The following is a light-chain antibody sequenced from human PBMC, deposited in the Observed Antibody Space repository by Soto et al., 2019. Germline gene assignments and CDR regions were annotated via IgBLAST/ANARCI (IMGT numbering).Light chain of an antibody. V-gene: IGLV1-40*01. CDR1: SSNIGADYD. CDR2: GNI. CDR3: QSYDNSPGAYVV. Sequence: QPVLTQPPPVFGPPGQRVPFSGPANSSNIGADYDVHWNQQLPGTAPKLLIYGNINRPSGVPDRFSGSKSGTSASLAITGLQAEDEADYYCQSYDNSPGAYVVFGGGTKLTVL. J-gene: IGLJ2*01.